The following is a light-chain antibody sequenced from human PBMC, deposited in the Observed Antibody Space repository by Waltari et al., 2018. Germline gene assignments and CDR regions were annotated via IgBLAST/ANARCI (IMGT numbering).Light chain of an antibody. CDR3: QQYNNWPPYT. CDR2: DAS. J-gene: IGKJ2*01. V-gene: IGKV3-15*01. CDR1: QSVSSN. Sequence: ETVMTQSPATVSVSPGERAALSCRASQSVSSNVAWYQQKPGQAPRLLIYDASTRATGIPVRFSGSGSGTDFTLTISSLQSEDFAIYYCQQYNNWPPYTFGQETKLEI.